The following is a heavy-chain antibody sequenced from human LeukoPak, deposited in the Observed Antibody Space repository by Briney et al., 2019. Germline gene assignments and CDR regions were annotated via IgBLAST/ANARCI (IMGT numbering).Heavy chain of an antibody. CDR1: GYIVSSNY. V-gene: IGHV3-53*01. CDR3: AKSLTYYHENSDSI. CDR2: IYKDGRT. D-gene: IGHD3-22*01. Sequence: GGSLRHFRAASGYIVSSNYIAWVRHAPGKGVEWGSVIYKDGRTFYADSVNGRFSISRDNSKNTLYLQMNSMRAEDTAVYYCAKSLTYYHENSDSIWGQGTLVTVSS. J-gene: IGHJ4*02.